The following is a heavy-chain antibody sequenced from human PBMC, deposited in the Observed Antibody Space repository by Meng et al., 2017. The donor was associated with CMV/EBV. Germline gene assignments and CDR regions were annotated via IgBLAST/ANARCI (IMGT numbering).Heavy chain of an antibody. D-gene: IGHD1-14*01. CDR3: AKDYTRSRTGIIPGN. CDR2: ISSSGSTI. V-gene: IGHV3-48*03. CDR1: GFTFSSYE. J-gene: IGHJ4*02. Sequence: GGSLRLSCAASGFTFSSYEMNWVRQAPGKGLEWVSYISSSGSTIYYADSVKGRFTISRDNSKNTLYLQMNSLRAEDTAVYYCAKDYTRSRTGIIPGNWGQGTLVTVSS.